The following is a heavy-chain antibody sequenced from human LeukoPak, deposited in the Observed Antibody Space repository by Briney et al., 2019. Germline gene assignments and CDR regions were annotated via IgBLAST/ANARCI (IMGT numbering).Heavy chain of an antibody. D-gene: IGHD5-18*01. CDR1: GFIFGDYA. Sequence: PGGSLRLSCAASGFIFGDYAMHWVRQVPGKGLEWVSGIKWNSGIIGYADSVKGRFTISRDNAKNSLFLQMNSLRPEDMALYYCAKSHYRAYSSLTRNYYMDVWGKGTSVTVSS. CDR3: AKSHYRAYSSLTRNYYMDV. J-gene: IGHJ6*03. CDR2: IKWNSGII. V-gene: IGHV3-9*03.